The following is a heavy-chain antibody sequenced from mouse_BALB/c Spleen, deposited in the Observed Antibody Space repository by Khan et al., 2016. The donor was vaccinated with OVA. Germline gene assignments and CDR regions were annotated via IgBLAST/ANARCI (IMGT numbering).Heavy chain of an antibody. Sequence: QLLETGPELVKPGASVKMSCKASGYTFTRYVMHWVKQKPGQGLEWIGYINPYNDGTKYNEKFKGKATLTSDKSSSTAYMELSSLTSEDSAVYYCVRPGNRYERVFDYWGQGTTLTVSS. D-gene: IGHD2-14*01. CDR3: VRPGNRYERVFDY. V-gene: IGHV1S136*01. CDR2: INPYNDGT. CDR1: GYTFTRYV. J-gene: IGHJ2*01.